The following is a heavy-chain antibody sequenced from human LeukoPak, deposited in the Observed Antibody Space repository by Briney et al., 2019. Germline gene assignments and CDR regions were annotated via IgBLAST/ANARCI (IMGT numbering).Heavy chain of an antibody. Sequence: GGSLRLSCAASGFTFSSYAMSWVRQAPGKGLEWVSAISAGGGTTYYADSVKGRFTISRDNSKNTLYLQMNSLRAEDTAVYYCAKRPRRSSSWYYFDYWGQGTLVTVSS. J-gene: IGHJ4*02. CDR3: AKRPRRSSSWYYFDY. CDR1: GFTFSSYA. V-gene: IGHV3-23*01. CDR2: ISAGGGTT. D-gene: IGHD6-13*01.